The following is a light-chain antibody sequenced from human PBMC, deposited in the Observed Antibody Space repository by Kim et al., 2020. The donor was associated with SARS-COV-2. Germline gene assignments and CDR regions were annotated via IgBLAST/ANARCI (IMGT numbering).Light chain of an antibody. CDR3: QVWDSSSDLWV. J-gene: IGLJ2*01. CDR2: YDS. V-gene: IGLV3-21*04. Sequence: APGKTARITCGGNNSGSKSVHWYQQKPGQAPVLVIYYDSDRPSGIPERFSGSNSGNTATLTISRVEAGDEADYYCQVWDSSSDLWVFGGGTQLTVL. CDR1: NSGSKS.